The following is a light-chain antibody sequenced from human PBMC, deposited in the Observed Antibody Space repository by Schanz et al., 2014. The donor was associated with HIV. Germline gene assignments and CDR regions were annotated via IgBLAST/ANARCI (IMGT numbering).Light chain of an antibody. V-gene: IGKV3-15*01. CDR1: QSVSNN. CDR3: QQSSNTPRYT. CDR2: GAS. J-gene: IGKJ2*01. Sequence: EIVMTQSPATLSVSPGETATLSCRASQSVSNNLAWYQQKPGQTPRLLIYGASTRATDLSARFSGSGSGTEFTLTISSLQPEDFATYYCQQSSNTPRYTFGQGTKLEIK.